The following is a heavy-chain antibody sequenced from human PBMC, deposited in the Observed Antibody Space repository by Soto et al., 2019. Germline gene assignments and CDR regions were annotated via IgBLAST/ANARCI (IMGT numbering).Heavy chain of an antibody. Sequence: SETLSLTCTVSGASISGFYWSWIRKSAGKGLEWLGRIYATGTTDYNPSLKSRVMMSVDTSKKQFSLKLRSVTAADTAVYYWGGDGTKTLRDWFDPWGQGISVTVSS. V-gene: IGHV4-4*07. CDR1: GASISGFY. J-gene: IGHJ5*02. D-gene: IGHD1-1*01. CDR2: IYATGTT. CDR3: GGDGTKTLRDWFDP.